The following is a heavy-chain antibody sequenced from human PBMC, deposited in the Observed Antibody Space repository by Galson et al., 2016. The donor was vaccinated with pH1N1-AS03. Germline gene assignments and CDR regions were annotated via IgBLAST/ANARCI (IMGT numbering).Heavy chain of an antibody. CDR1: GYNFMSYW. J-gene: IGHJ3*01. CDR2: MYPEDSDV. D-gene: IGHD7-27*01. V-gene: IGHV5-51*03. CDR3: ARPSPLGIPGRKGLYAFDL. Sequence: QSGAEVKKPGESLKIFCKVSGYNFMSYWIGWVRQMPGKGLEWLGIMYPEDSDVRYSPSLRGQVTISADKSISTAYLQWTSLEASDTAIYFCARPSPLGIPGRKGLYAFDLWGQGTKVTVSS.